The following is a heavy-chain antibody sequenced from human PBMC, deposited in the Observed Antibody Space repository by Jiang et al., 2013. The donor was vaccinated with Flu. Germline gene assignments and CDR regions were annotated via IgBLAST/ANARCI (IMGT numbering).Heavy chain of an antibody. CDR2: ISPNSGVA. CDR1: GFTFSDSY. Sequence: SGAEVKKPGASVKVSCKASGFTFSDSYIHWVRQAPGQGLEWMGWISPNSGVANYAQKFEERVTMTRDTSISTAYLELTRLRSDDTAVYFCAKGYYGSGSFDWFDPGAREPWSPSPQ. J-gene: IGHJ5*02. D-gene: IGHD3-10*01. V-gene: IGHV1-2*02. CDR3: AKGYYGSGSFDWFDP.